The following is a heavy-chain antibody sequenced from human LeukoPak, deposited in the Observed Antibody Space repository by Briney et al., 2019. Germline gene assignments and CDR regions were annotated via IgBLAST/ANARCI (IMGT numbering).Heavy chain of an antibody. CDR1: GYSFANYW. CDR2: IYPGDSDT. D-gene: IGHD6-13*01. J-gene: IGHJ4*02. CDR3: AREVHSSNWYVDY. Sequence: GESLKISCKGSGYSFANYWIGWVRQMPGKGLEWMGIIYPGDSDTRYSPSFQGQVTISADRSISTAYLQWSSLKASDTAMYYCAREVHSSNWYVDYWGQGTLVTVSS. V-gene: IGHV5-51*01.